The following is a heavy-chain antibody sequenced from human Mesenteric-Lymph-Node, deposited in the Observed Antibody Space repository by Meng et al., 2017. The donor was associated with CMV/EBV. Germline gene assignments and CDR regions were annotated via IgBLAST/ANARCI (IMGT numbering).Heavy chain of an antibody. CDR1: FTFSSYA. CDR3: AKEVDYYDSSGLGGFDY. Sequence: FTFSSYAMSWVSQAPGKGLEWVSGTSGSGGSTYYADSVKGRFTISRDNSKNTLYLQMNSLRVEDTAVYYCAKEVDYYDSSGLGGFDYWGQGTLVTVSS. V-gene: IGHV3-23*01. J-gene: IGHJ4*02. CDR2: TSGSGGST. D-gene: IGHD3-22*01.